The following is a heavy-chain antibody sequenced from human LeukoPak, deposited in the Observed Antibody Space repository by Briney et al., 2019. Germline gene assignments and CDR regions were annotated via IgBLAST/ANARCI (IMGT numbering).Heavy chain of an antibody. CDR1: GYTFTGYY. Sequence: GASVKVSCKASGYTFTGYYMHWVRQAPGQGLEWMGWINPNSGGTNYAQKFQGRVTMTRDTSISTAYMELSRLRSDDTAVYYCARSYYYDSSGYYSHDDAFDIWGQGTMVTVSS. J-gene: IGHJ3*02. CDR3: ARSYYYDSSGYYSHDDAFDI. D-gene: IGHD3-22*01. CDR2: INPNSGGT. V-gene: IGHV1-2*02.